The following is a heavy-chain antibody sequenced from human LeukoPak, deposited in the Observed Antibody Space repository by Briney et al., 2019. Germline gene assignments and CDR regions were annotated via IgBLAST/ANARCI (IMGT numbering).Heavy chain of an antibody. D-gene: IGHD2-15*01. Sequence: SETLSLTCTVSGDSISSGSYYWSWIRQPAGKGLEWIGRIYTSGSTNYHPSLKSRVTISVDTSKNQFSLKLRFVTAADTAVYYCARVRCSGGSCPYYYYYYYMDVWGKGTTVTVSS. CDR3: ARVRCSGGSCPYYYYYYYMDV. J-gene: IGHJ6*03. CDR2: IYTSGST. V-gene: IGHV4-61*02. CDR1: GDSISSGSYY.